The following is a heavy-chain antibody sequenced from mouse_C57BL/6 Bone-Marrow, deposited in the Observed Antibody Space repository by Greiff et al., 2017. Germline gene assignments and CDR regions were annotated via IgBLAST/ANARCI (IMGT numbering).Heavy chain of an antibody. CDR3: ARFRDGSFPWFAY. J-gene: IGHJ3*01. CDR1: GYAFTNYL. CDR2: INPGSGGT. Sequence: VQLQQSGAELVRPGTSVKVSCKASGYAFTNYLIEWVKQRPGQGLEWIGVINPGSGGTNYNEKFKGKATLTADKSSSTAYMQLSSLTSEDSAVYFCARFRDGSFPWFAYWGQGTLVTVSA. V-gene: IGHV1-54*01. D-gene: IGHD1-1*01.